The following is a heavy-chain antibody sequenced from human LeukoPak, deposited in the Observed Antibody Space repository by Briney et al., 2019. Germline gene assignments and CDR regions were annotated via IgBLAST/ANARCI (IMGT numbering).Heavy chain of an antibody. CDR2: IQYDGSNE. V-gene: IGHV3-30*02. CDR3: ARDRTGYSYGLKPAHYYYMDV. Sequence: GGSLRLSCAASRFTFSSYGMHWARQAPGKGLEWVAYIQYDGSNEQYADSVKGQFTISRDNSKNTLYLQMNSLRAEDTAVYYCARDRTGYSYGLKPAHYYYMDVWGKGTTVTISS. CDR1: RFTFSSYG. J-gene: IGHJ6*03. D-gene: IGHD5-18*01.